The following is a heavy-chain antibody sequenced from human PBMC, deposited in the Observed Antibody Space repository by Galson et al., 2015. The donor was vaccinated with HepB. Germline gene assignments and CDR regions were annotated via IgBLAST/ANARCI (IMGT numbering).Heavy chain of an antibody. CDR3: AKVWSDIVVVPDYRYYMDV. CDR1: GFTFSSYG. Sequence: SLRLSCAASGFTFSSYGMHWVRQAPGKGLEWVAVISYDGSNKYYADSVKGRFTISRDNSKNTLYLQMNSLRAEDTAVYYCAKVWSDIVVVPDYRYYMDVWGKGTTVTVSS. V-gene: IGHV3-30*18. J-gene: IGHJ6*03. CDR2: ISYDGSNK. D-gene: IGHD2-2*01.